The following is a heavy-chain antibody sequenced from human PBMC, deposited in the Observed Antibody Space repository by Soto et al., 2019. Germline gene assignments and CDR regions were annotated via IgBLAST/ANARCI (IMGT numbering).Heavy chain of an antibody. CDR3: AKERSDHRIAAAAIDY. CDR1: GFTFSLYA. D-gene: IGHD6-25*01. V-gene: IGHV3-23*01. J-gene: IGHJ4*02. Sequence: GGSLRLSCAASGFTFSLYAMSWVRQAPGKGLEWISSLSGSGDSAFYADYVQGRFTISRDNSENTLHLQINSLRAEDTAVYYCAKERSDHRIAAAAIDYWGQGTLVTVSS. CDR2: LSGSGDSA.